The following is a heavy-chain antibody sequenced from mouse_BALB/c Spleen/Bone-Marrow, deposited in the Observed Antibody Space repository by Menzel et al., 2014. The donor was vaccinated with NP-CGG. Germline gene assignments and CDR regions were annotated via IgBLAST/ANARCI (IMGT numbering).Heavy chain of an antibody. CDR1: GFNIKDTY. CDR2: IDPANGNT. D-gene: IGHD4-1*01. CDR3: ARWEYYAMDY. V-gene: IGHV14-3*02. Sequence: VQLQQSGAEPVKPGASVKLSCTASGFNIKDTYMHWVKQRPEQGLEWIGRIDPANGNTKYDPKFQGKATITVDTSSNAAYLQLSSLTSEDTAVYYCARWEYYAMDYWGQGTSVTVSS. J-gene: IGHJ4*01.